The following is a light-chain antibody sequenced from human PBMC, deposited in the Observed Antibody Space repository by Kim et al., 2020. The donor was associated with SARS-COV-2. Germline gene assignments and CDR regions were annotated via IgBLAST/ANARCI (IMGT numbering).Light chain of an antibody. CDR2: GAS. J-gene: IGKJ1*01. V-gene: IGKV3-20*01. CDR3: QQYAGSPRT. CDR1: QSVDTKY. Sequence: SPGERATLSCRASQSVDTKYLAWYQHKPGHAPRLLMYGASSRATGIPDRFSGSGSGTDFTLTISRLEPEDFAVYYCQQYAGSPRTFGQGTKVDIK.